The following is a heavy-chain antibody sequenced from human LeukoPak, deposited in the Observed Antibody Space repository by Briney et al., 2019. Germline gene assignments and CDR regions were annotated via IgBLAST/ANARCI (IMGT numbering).Heavy chain of an antibody. CDR2: ISYDGSNK. CDR1: GFTFSSYA. D-gene: IGHD3-9*01. Sequence: GGSLRLSCAASGFTFSSYAMHWVRQAPGKGLEWVAVISYDGSNKYYADSVKGRFTISRDNSKNPLYLQMNSLRAEDTAVYYCAREVDILTGSRFDYWGQGTLVTVSS. J-gene: IGHJ4*02. V-gene: IGHV3-30-3*01. CDR3: AREVDILTGSRFDY.